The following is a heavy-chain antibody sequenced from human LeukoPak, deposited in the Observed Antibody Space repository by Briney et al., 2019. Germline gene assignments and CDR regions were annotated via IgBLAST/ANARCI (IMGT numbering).Heavy chain of an antibody. V-gene: IGHV4-59*01. CDR2: IYYSGST. Sequence: NPSETLSLTCTVSGGPISSYYWSRIRQPPGKGLEWIGYIYYSGSTNYNPSLKSRVTISVDTSKNQFSLKLSSVTAADTAVYYCARVDYYYDSSGYYLSDSPGFDYWGQGTLVTVSS. D-gene: IGHD3-22*01. J-gene: IGHJ4*02. CDR1: GGPISSYY. CDR3: ARVDYYYDSSGYYLSDSPGFDY.